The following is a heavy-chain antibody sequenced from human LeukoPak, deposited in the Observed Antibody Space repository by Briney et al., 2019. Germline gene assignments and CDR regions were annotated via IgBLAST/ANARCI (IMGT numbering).Heavy chain of an antibody. J-gene: IGHJ5*02. Sequence: SETLSLTCAVYGGSFSGYYWSWIRQPPGKGLEWIGEINHSGSTNYNPSLKSRVTISVDTSKNQFSLRLSSVTAADTAVYYCARIPGVRGVIVRWFDPWGQGTLVTVSS. CDR1: GGSFSGYY. D-gene: IGHD3-10*01. V-gene: IGHV4-34*01. CDR3: ARIPGVRGVIVRWFDP. CDR2: INHSGST.